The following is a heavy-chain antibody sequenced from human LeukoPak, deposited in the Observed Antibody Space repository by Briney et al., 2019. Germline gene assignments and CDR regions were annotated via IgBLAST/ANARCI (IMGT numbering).Heavy chain of an antibody. CDR1: GGSISSYC. Sequence: SETLSLTGTVSGGSISSYCWNWIRQPPGKGLEWLGYIHYSGSTKYNPSLESRVTISLDTAKNQFSLRLSSLTAADTAVYYCARGEGQAVSAFDYWGQGMLVTVSS. D-gene: IGHD2-21*02. J-gene: IGHJ4*02. V-gene: IGHV4-59*01. CDR2: IHYSGST. CDR3: ARGEGQAVSAFDY.